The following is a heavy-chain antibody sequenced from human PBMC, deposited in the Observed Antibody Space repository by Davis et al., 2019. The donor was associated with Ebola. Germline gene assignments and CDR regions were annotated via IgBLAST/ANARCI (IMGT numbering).Heavy chain of an antibody. Sequence: MPSETLSLTCAVYGGSFSGYYWSWIRQHPGKGLEWIGYIYYSGSTYYNPSLKSRVTISVDTSKNQFSLKLSSVTAADTAVYYCARGAERFDYWGQGTLVTVSS. V-gene: IGHV4-31*11. CDR3: ARGAERFDY. CDR1: GGSFSGYY. CDR2: IYYSGST. J-gene: IGHJ4*02. D-gene: IGHD1-26*01.